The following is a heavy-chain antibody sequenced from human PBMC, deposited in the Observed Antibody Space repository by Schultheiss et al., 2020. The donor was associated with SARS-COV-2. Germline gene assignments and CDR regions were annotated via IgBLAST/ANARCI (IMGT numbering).Heavy chain of an antibody. V-gene: IGHV4-59*01. CDR1: GGSISSYY. CDR3: ARGHDYADYTGTD. J-gene: IGHJ4*02. Sequence: SQTLSLTCTVSGGSISSYYWSWIRQPPGKGLEWIGYIYYSGSTNYNPSLKSRVTISVDTSKNQFSLKLSSVTAADTAMYYCARGHDYADYTGTDWGQGTLVTVSS. D-gene: IGHD4-17*01. CDR2: IYYSGST.